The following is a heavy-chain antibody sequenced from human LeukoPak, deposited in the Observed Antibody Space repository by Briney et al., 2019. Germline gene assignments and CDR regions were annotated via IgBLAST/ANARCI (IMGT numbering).Heavy chain of an antibody. CDR2: IYYSGST. Sequence: SETLSLTCTVSGGSISSSSYYWGWIRQPPGKGLEWIGSIYYSGSTYYNPSLKSRVTISVDTSKNQFSLKLSSVTAADTAVYYCARAMGGDYYYYMDVWGKGTTVTVSS. CDR3: ARAMGGDYYYYMDV. J-gene: IGHJ6*03. CDR1: GGSISSSSYY. D-gene: IGHD2-21*01. V-gene: IGHV4-39*07.